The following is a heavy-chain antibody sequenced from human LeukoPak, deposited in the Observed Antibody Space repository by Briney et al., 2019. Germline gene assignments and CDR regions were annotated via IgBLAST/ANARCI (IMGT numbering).Heavy chain of an antibody. J-gene: IGHJ5*02. V-gene: IGHV4-34*01. CDR2: INHSGSP. D-gene: IGHD3-10*01. CDR3: ARDSGTTGEVKFDP. Sequence: SETLSLTCTVYGGSFSGYYWSWIRQPPGKGLEWIGEINHSGSPNYNPSLKSRVTISVDTSKNQFSLKVTSLTAADTAVYYCARDSGTTGEVKFDPWGQGTLVTVSS. CDR1: GGSFSGYY.